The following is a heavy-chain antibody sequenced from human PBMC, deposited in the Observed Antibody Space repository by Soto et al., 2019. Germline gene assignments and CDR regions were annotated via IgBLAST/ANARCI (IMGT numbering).Heavy chain of an antibody. Sequence: GASVKVSCKASGYTFTGYYMHWVRQAPGQGLEWMGWNNPNSGGTNYAQKFQGWVTMTRDTSISTAYMELSRLRSDDTAVYYCATRLGYDAFDIWGQGTMVTVSS. J-gene: IGHJ3*02. D-gene: IGHD3-16*01. CDR2: NNPNSGGT. V-gene: IGHV1-2*04. CDR3: ATRLGYDAFDI. CDR1: GYTFTGYY.